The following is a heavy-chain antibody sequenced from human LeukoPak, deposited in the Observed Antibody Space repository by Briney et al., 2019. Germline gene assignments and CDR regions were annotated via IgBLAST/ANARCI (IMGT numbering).Heavy chain of an antibody. Sequence: GGSLRLSCAASGFTFDDYAMHWVRQAPGKGLEWVSLISWDGGSTYADSVKGRFTISRDNSKNSLYLQMNSLRAEDTALYYCAKDMAAYYYASGNIDYWGQGTLVTVPS. CDR1: GFTFDDYA. D-gene: IGHD3-10*01. CDR3: AKDMAAYYYASGNIDY. CDR2: ISWDGGST. V-gene: IGHV3-43D*03. J-gene: IGHJ4*02.